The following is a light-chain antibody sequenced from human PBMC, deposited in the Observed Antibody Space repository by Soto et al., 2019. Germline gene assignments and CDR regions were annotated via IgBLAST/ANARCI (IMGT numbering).Light chain of an antibody. CDR3: QQYGSSSWT. J-gene: IGKJ1*01. V-gene: IGKV3-20*01. CDR1: QSVSSSY. Sequence: EIVLTQSPGTLSLSPGERATLSCRASQSVSSSYLACYQQKPGQAPMLLIDGASSSATGITDSFSGSGSGTDFTLTISKLEPEAVAVCYCQQYGSSSWTFGQGTMVEI. CDR2: GAS.